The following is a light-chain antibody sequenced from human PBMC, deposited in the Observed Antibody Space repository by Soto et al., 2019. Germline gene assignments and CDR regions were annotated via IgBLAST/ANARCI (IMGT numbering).Light chain of an antibody. Sequence: EIMLTQSPGTLSLSPGERATLSCRASQSVSSSFLAWYQQKPGQGPRLLIYGASSRATGIPDSFSGSGSGTDFTLTISRLEPQDFEVYYCHQYGSSPATFGQGTKVDI. CDR1: QSVSSSF. J-gene: IGKJ1*01. CDR2: GAS. CDR3: HQYGSSPAT. V-gene: IGKV3-20*01.